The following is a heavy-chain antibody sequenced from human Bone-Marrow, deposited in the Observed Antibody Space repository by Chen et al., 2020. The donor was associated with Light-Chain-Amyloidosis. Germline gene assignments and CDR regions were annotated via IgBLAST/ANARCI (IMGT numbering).Heavy chain of an antibody. J-gene: IGHJ6*02. D-gene: IGHD6-13*01. CDR3: TRAAPIAAAGTRYYGMDV. CDR1: GFTFSGSA. CDR2: IRSKANSYAT. V-gene: IGHV3-73*02. Sequence: EVQLVESGGGLVQPGGSLKLSCAASGFTFSGSAMHWVRQASGKGLEWVGRIRSKANSYATAYAASVKGRFTISRDDSKNTAYLQMNSLKTEDTAVYYCTRAAPIAAAGTRYYGMDVWGQGTTVTVSS.